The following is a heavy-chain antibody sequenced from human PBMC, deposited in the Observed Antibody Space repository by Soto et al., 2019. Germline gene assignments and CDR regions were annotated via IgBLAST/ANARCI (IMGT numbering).Heavy chain of an antibody. CDR2: IYYSGST. CDR1: GGSISSGDYY. J-gene: IGHJ6*02. Sequence: QVQLQESGPGLVKPSQTLSLTCTVSGGSISSGDYYWSWIRQPPGKGLEWIGYIYYSGSTYYNPSLKGRVTMSVDTSKKQLSLKLSYVTAADTTGYYCARNQYCSGNSCYSYYYYGMDVWGQGTTVTVSS. V-gene: IGHV4-30-4*01. CDR3: ARNQYCSGNSCYSYYYYGMDV. D-gene: IGHD2-15*01.